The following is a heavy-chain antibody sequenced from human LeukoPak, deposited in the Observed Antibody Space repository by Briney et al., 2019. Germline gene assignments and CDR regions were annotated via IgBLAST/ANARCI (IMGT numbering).Heavy chain of an antibody. CDR2: AYYWYKWYT. D-gene: IGHD5-18*01. J-gene: IGHJ6*03. V-gene: IGHV6-1*01. Sequence: SHTHSLPRVISVDSVSNNGVAWYWSRQPPSRGIELQGRAYYWYKWYTDYTVSLKSRITITPDTPKNQFSLQLNSVTPQDTPVYYCAREDLELVGRHGRDTDTYYYYCMDVWGKGTTVTVSS. CDR3: AREDLELVGRHGRDTDTYYYYCMDV. CDR1: VDSVSNNGVA.